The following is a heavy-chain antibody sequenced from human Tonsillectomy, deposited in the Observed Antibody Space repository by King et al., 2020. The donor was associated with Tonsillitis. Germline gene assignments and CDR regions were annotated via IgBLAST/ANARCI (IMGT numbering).Heavy chain of an antibody. CDR3: ARDVRRYYTSGERSSYYYMDV. CDR2: VYYSGST. J-gene: IGHJ6*03. Sequence: VQLQESGPGLVKPSQTLSLTCTVSGGTISTGGWNWSWIRQLPGTGLEWIGNVYYSGSTYYNPSLKSRVAMSVDTSKNQFSLKLSSVTAADTAIYYCARDVRRYYTSGERSSYYYMDVWGKGTTVTVSS. D-gene: IGHD3-10*01. V-gene: IGHV4-31*03. CDR1: GGTISTGGWN.